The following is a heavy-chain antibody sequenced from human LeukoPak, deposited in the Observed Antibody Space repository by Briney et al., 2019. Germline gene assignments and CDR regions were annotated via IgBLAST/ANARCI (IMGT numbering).Heavy chain of an antibody. CDR2: IKQDGSDK. Sequence: GGSLRLSCAASGFTFSSYAMHWVRQAPGKGLEWVANIKQDGSDKYYVDSVKGRFTISRDNAKNSLYLQMNSLRAEDTAVYYCARDAYRDRYFDYWGQGTLVTVSS. CDR3: ARDAYRDRYFDY. CDR1: GFTFSSYA. D-gene: IGHD5-18*01. J-gene: IGHJ4*02. V-gene: IGHV3-7*01.